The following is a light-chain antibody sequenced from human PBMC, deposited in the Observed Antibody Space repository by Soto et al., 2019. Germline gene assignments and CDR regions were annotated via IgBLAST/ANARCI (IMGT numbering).Light chain of an antibody. J-gene: IGLJ2*01. CDR2: DVT. CDR3: SSYTRRSTAVV. V-gene: IGLV2-14*01. CDR1: SSDIGAYNY. Sequence: QSALTQPASVSGSPGQSITISCTGTSSDIGAYNYVSWYQQHPGKAPKLLIYDVTDRPSGVSNRFSASKSGNTASLTISGLQAEEEANYYCSSYTRRSTAVVFGGGTKLTVL.